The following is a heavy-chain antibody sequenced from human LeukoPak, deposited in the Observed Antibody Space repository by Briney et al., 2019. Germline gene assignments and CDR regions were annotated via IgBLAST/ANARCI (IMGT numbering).Heavy chain of an antibody. CDR3: AREQYDGSGSYPDY. CDR2: IYTSGIT. V-gene: IGHV4-4*07. D-gene: IGHD3-10*01. Sequence: KPSATLSLTCTVSGGSISSYYWSWIRQPAGKGLEWIGRIYTSGITNYIPSLKSRVTMSVDTSKNQFSLRLSFVTAADTAVYYCAREQYDGSGSYPDYWGQGTLVTVSS. J-gene: IGHJ4*02. CDR1: GGSISSYY.